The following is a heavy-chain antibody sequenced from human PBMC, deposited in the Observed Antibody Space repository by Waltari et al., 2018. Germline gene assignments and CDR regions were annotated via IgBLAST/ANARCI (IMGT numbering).Heavy chain of an antibody. D-gene: IGHD3-10*01. CDR1: GFTFSSYW. J-gene: IGHJ3*02. CDR3: ARDYGSGIDAFDI. V-gene: IGHV3-7*01. CDR2: IKQDGSEK. Sequence: EVQLVESGGGLVQPGGSLRLSCAASGFTFSSYWMSWVRQAPGKGLEGVANIKQDGSEKYYVDSVKGRFTISRDNAKNSLYLQMNSLRAEDTAVYYCARDYGSGIDAFDIWGQGTMVTVSS.